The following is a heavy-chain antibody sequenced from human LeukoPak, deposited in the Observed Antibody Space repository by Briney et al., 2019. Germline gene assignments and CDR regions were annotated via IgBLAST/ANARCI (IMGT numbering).Heavy chain of an antibody. D-gene: IGHD6-13*01. V-gene: IGHV1-24*01. CDR2: FDPEDGET. Sequence: GASVKVSCKVSGYTLTELSMHWVRQAPGKGLEWMGGFDPEDGETIYAQKFQGRVTMTEDTSTDTAYMELSSLRSEDTAVYYCATDQLGRGIAAAGHHRSDAFDIWGQGTMVTVSS. CDR1: GYTLTELS. CDR3: ATDQLGRGIAAAGHHRSDAFDI. J-gene: IGHJ3*02.